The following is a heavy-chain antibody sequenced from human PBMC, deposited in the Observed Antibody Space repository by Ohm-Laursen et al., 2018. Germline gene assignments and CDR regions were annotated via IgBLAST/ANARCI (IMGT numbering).Heavy chain of an antibody. Sequence: GASVKVSCKASGYTFSDYYMHWVRQAPGQGLEWMGRINPNSGGTNYAQKFQGRVTMTRDTSISTAYMELSRLRSDDTAVYYCASLGYCSGGSCLWAFDIWGQGTMVTVSS. D-gene: IGHD2-15*01. J-gene: IGHJ3*02. CDR3: ASLGYCSGGSCLWAFDI. V-gene: IGHV1-2*06. CDR2: INPNSGGT. CDR1: GYTFSDYY.